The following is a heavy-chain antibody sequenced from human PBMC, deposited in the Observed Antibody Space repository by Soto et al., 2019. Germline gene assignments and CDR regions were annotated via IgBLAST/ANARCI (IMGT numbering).Heavy chain of an antibody. CDR3: VREGRGSFDF. V-gene: IGHV3-23*01. Sequence: PGESLKISCAAAGFIFTNYAMNWVRQAPGKGLEWVSVTGGRGNSAYYADSVQGRFTISRDNSKNTLSLQMSSLTADDTAIYYCVREGRGSFDFWGRGTMVTVSS. J-gene: IGHJ3*01. CDR2: TGGRGNSA. D-gene: IGHD5-12*01. CDR1: GFIFTNYA.